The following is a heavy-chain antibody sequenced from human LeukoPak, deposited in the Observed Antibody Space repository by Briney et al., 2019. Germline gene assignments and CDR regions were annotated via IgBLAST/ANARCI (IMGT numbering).Heavy chain of an antibody. J-gene: IGHJ4*02. Sequence: GGSLRLSCTASGFTFSSYWMSWVRQAPGKGLEWVANINQDGSEKYYVDSVKGRFTISRDNSKNTLYLQMNSLRAEDTAVYYCAREMIQLPGYFDYWGQGTLVTVSS. CDR1: GFTFSSYW. CDR2: INQDGSEK. D-gene: IGHD5-18*01. CDR3: AREMIQLPGYFDY. V-gene: IGHV3-7*03.